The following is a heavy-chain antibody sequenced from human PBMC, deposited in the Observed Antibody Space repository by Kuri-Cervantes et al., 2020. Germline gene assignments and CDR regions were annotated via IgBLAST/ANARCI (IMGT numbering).Heavy chain of an antibody. D-gene: IGHD2-21*01. J-gene: IGHJ6*02. V-gene: IGHV3-11*01. CDR1: GFSISDYH. CDR3: ARGVRVVVATNYYYGLDV. Sequence: GESLKISCAASGFSISDYHLSWIRQAPGKGLEWVSSISSSGRVIYYADSVKGRFTISRDNSKNTLYLQMNSLRVEDTAIFYCARGVRVVVATNYYYGLDVWGQGTTVTVSS. CDR2: ISSSGRVI.